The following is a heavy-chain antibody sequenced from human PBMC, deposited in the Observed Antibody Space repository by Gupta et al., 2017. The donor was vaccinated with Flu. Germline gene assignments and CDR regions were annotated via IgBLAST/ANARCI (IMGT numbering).Heavy chain of an antibody. CDR2: IIPIFGTA. CDR3: ASPSAVCGRRSGYPCNYYYYGMDV. CDR1: GGTFSSYA. J-gene: IGHJ6*02. D-gene: IGHD3-3*01. Sequence: QVQLVQSGAEVKKPGSSVKVSCKASGGTFSSYAISWVRQAPGQGLEWMGGIIPIFGTANYAQKFQGRVTITADKSTSTAYMELSSLRSEDTAVYYCASPSAVCGRRSGYPCNYYYYGMDVWGQGTTVTVSS. V-gene: IGHV1-69*06.